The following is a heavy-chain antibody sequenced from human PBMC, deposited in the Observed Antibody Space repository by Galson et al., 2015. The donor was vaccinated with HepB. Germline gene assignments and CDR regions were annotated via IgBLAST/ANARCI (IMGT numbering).Heavy chain of an antibody. CDR2: ITYDGTNK. D-gene: IGHD1-7*01. J-gene: IGHJ3*02. CDR3: AKDWRSNYEGGAFDI. Sequence: SLRLSCAASVFTFSDYGMHWVRQAPGKGLEWVAVITYDGTNKYYADSVKGRFTISRDKSKNTLYPEMNSLRREDTAVYYCAKDWRSNYEGGAFDIWGLGTMVTVSS. CDR1: VFTFSDYG. V-gene: IGHV3-30*18.